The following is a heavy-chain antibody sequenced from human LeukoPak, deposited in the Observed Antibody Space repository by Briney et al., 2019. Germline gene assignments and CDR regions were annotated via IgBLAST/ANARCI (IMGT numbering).Heavy chain of an antibody. CDR1: GFTFGTHA. J-gene: IGHJ4*02. D-gene: IGHD3-10*01. CDR2: ISGSGDIT. CDR3: AARPGDLAVPFDY. V-gene: IGHV3-23*01. Sequence: GGSLRLSCGASGFTFGTHAMTWVRPAPGEGLEYVSLISGSGDITYYAHSLKDRFTISRDNSKNTLYLQMHSLRAEDTAVYYCAARPGDLAVPFDYWGQGTLVTVSS.